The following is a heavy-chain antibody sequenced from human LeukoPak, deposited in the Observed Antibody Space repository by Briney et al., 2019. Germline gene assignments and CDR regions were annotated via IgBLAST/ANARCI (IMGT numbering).Heavy chain of an antibody. J-gene: IGHJ4*02. CDR3: ARSVMVISYYFDY. Sequence: SGGSLRLSCAASGFTFSSYAMHWVRQAPGKGLEWVAVISYDGSNKYYADSVKGRFTISRDNSKNTLYLQMNSLRAEDTAVYYCARSVMVISYYFDYWGQGTLVTVSS. CDR1: GFTFSSYA. V-gene: IGHV3-30-3*01. CDR2: ISYDGSNK. D-gene: IGHD3-22*01.